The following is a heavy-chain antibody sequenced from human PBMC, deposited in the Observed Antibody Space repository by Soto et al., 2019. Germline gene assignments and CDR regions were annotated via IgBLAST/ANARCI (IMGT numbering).Heavy chain of an antibody. CDR2: INPNSGGT. Sequence: GASVKVSCKASGYTFTGYYMHWVRQAPGQGLEWMGWINPNSGGTNYAQKFQGRVTMTRDTSISTAYMELSRLRSDDTAVYYCARGGSGYSGLYYFDYWGQGTLVTVSS. CDR3: ARGGSGYSGLYYFDY. J-gene: IGHJ4*02. D-gene: IGHD5-12*01. CDR1: GYTFTGYY. V-gene: IGHV1-2*02.